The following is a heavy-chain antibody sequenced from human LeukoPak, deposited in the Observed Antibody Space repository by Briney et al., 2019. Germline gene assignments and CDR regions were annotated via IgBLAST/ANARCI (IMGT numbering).Heavy chain of an antibody. V-gene: IGHV4-59*01. J-gene: IGHJ2*01. Sequence: PSETLFLTCTVSGDSIRSYYWSWIRQPPGKGLEWIGYLYYSGSTNYNPSLKSRVTISVDTSKNQFSLNLSSVTAADTAVYYCARHGVAAAVDAWYLDLWGRGTLVTVSS. CDR2: LYYSGST. D-gene: IGHD6-13*01. CDR3: ARHGVAAAVDAWYLDL. CDR1: GDSIRSYY.